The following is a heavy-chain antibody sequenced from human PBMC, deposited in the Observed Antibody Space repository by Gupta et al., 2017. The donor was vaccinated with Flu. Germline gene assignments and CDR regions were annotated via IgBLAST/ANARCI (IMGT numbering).Heavy chain of an antibody. CDR2: SNPADSDT. D-gene: IGHD6-6*01. Sequence: EVQQVQSGAEEQKQGESLKMYCRASGYSFTNYWSAWVRQMTGKGLEWMGISNPADSDTKYSPSFQGQVTISADKSINTAYLQWSSLRASDTAMYYCARLGNSGSSSWFDPWGQGTLVTVSS. V-gene: IGHV5-51*03. J-gene: IGHJ5*02. CDR1: GYSFTNYW. CDR3: ARLGNSGSSSWFDP.